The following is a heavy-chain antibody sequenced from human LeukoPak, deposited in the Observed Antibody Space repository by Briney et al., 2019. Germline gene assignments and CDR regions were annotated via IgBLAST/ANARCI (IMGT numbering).Heavy chain of an antibody. V-gene: IGHV3-30*03. Sequence: PGGSLRLSCAASGFTFSSYGMHWVRQAPGKGLEWVAVISYDGSNKYYADSVKGRFTISRDNSKNTLYLQMNSLRAEDTAVYYCARGKTLLWFGEQRLYFDYWGQGTLVTVSS. CDR2: ISYDGSNK. CDR3: ARGKTLLWFGEQRLYFDY. D-gene: IGHD3-10*01. J-gene: IGHJ4*02. CDR1: GFTFSSYG.